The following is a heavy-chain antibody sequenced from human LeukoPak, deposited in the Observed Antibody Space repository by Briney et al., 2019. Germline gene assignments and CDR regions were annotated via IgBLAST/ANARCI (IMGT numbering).Heavy chain of an antibody. J-gene: IGHJ4*02. Sequence: SETLSLTCTVSGYSIRSGFYWGWIRQSPGKGLEWIGEIYHSGSTNYNPSLKSRVTISVDKSKNQFSLKLSSVTAADTAVYYCARDGYCSSTSCYGGVDYWGQGTLVTVSS. CDR1: GYSIRSGFY. D-gene: IGHD2-2*01. CDR2: IYHSGST. CDR3: ARDGYCSSTSCYGGVDY. V-gene: IGHV4-38-2*02.